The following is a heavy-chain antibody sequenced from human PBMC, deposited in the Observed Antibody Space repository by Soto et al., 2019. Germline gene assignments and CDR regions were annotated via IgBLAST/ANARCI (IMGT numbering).Heavy chain of an antibody. CDR1: GFNFNNHA. V-gene: IGHV3-30-3*01. Sequence: QVHLVESGGGVVRPGESLRLSCAASGFNFNNHAMRCVRQAPGKGLEWVERLSYEGSIEYYADSVKGRFTVSRDSSSSRLYLQMNSLQPEDTAGYKCLKVMTVLHLFFSGSVFGFWGRGTLVTVSS. CDR2: LSYEGSIE. CDR3: LKVMTVLHLFFSGSVFGF. J-gene: IGHJ4*02. D-gene: IGHD3-10*01.